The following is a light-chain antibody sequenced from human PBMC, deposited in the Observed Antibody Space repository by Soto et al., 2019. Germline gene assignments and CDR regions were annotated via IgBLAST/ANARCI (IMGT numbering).Light chain of an antibody. J-gene: IGKJ2*01. CDR2: GAS. CDR3: QQYCISPS. CDR1: QSVSSSY. Sequence: EIVLTQSPGTLSLSPGERATLSCRASQSVSSSYLAWYQQKPGQAPRLLIYGASSRSTGIPDRFSGSGSGTDFTLTISRLESEDFAVYYCQQYCISPSFGQGTKLEIK. V-gene: IGKV3-20*01.